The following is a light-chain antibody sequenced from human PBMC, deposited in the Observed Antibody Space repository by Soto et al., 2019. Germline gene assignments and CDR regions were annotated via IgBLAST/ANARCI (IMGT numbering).Light chain of an antibody. Sequence: QSALTQPRSVSGSPGQSVTISCTGTSSDVGGYNYVSWYQQHPGKAPKLMIYDVSKRPSGVPDRFSGSTSGNTASLTISGLQAEDEADYYCCSDAGSYTYVFGTGTKLTVL. CDR3: CSDAGSYTYV. J-gene: IGLJ1*01. CDR1: SSDVGGYNY. V-gene: IGLV2-11*01. CDR2: DVS.